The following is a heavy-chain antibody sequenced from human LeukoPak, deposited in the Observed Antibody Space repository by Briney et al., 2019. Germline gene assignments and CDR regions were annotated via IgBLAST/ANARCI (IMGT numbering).Heavy chain of an antibody. CDR1: GGSISSYH. D-gene: IGHD3-9*01. J-gene: IGHJ4*02. Sequence: SETLSLTCTVSGGSISSYHWSWIRQPPGKEVEWIGYIYYSGSTKYNPSLKSRVTISVDTSKNQFSLKLTSVTAADTAVYYCARFEGYDFLTGYAYYFDYWGQGALVTVSS. V-gene: IGHV4-59*01. CDR2: IYYSGST. CDR3: ARFEGYDFLTGYAYYFDY.